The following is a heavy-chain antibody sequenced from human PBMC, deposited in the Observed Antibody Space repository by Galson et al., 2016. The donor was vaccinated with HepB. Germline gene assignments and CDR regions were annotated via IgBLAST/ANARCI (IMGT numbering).Heavy chain of an antibody. CDR3: ARDRLYYDSRAYYPTFDD. D-gene: IGHD3-22*01. Sequence: SETLSLTCTVSGGSVSSGTYFWSWIRQLPGKGLEWIGYINSSGSTKSNPSLKSPVTISVDTSKTQFSLKLISVTAADSAVYYCARDRLYYDSRAYYPTFDDWGQGTLVTVSS. J-gene: IGHJ5*02. CDR1: GGSVSSGTYF. CDR2: INSSGST. V-gene: IGHV4-61*01.